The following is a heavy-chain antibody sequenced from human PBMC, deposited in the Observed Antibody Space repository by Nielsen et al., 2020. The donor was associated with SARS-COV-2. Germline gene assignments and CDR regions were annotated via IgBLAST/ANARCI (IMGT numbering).Heavy chain of an antibody. Sequence: SETLSLTCTVSDGSISSSSYFWDWIRQPPGKGLEWIGSIFYRGSTYYNPSLKGRVTIFVDTSKNQFSLKLSSMTAADTALYYCARRKRNTGDSGSFFDYWGQGTLVTVSS. CDR3: ARRKRNTGDSGSFFDY. CDR2: IFYRGST. V-gene: IGHV4-39*01. J-gene: IGHJ4*02. D-gene: IGHD3-10*01. CDR1: DGSISSSSYF.